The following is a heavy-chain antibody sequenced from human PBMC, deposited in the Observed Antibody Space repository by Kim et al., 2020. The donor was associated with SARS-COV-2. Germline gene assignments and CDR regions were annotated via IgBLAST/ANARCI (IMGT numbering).Heavy chain of an antibody. D-gene: IGHD3-10*01. J-gene: IGHJ4*02. CDR2: IWYDGSNK. CDR3: AKDAGRSYYYGSGTPPANY. V-gene: IGHV3-33*06. CDR1: GFTFSSYG. Sequence: GGSLRLSCAASGFTFSSYGMHWVRQAPGKGLEWVAVIWYDGSNKYYADSVKGRFTISRDNSKNTLYLQMNSLRAEDTAVYYCAKDAGRSYYYGSGTPPANYWGQGTLVTVSS.